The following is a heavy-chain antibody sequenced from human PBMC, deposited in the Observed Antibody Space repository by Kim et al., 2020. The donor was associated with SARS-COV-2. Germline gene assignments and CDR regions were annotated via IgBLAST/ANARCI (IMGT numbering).Heavy chain of an antibody. CDR3: AKDINYYGSGSPRGAGM. Sequence: GGSLRLSCAASGFTFDDYAMHWVRQAPGKGLEWVSGISWNSGSIGYADSVKGRFTISRDNAKNSLYLQMNSLRAEDTALYYCAKDINYYGSGSPRGAGM. CDR2: ISWNSGSI. D-gene: IGHD3-10*01. V-gene: IGHV3-9*01. J-gene: IGHJ6*01. CDR1: GFTFDDYA.